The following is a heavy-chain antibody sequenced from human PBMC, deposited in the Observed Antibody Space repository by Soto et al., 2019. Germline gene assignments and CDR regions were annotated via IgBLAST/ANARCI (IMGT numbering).Heavy chain of an antibody. Sequence: SETLSLTCTVSGGSISSSSYYWGWIRQPPGKGLEWIGSIYYSGSTYYNPSLKSRVTISVDTSKNQFSLKRSSVTAADTAVYYCARHLARPGAFDIWGQGTMVTVSS. J-gene: IGHJ3*02. V-gene: IGHV4-39*01. CDR1: GGSISSSSYY. CDR3: ARHLARPGAFDI. CDR2: IYYSGST. D-gene: IGHD6-6*01.